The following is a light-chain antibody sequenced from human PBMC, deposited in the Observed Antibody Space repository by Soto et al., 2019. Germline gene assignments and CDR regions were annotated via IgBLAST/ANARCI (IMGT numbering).Light chain of an antibody. CDR2: GAS. CDR1: ESIRSNS. V-gene: IGKV3-20*01. J-gene: IGKJ5*01. Sequence: ETVLTQSPGTLSLSPGETTTLSCRASESIRSNSLAWYQQKPGQPPRLLIYGASKSATDIPDRFSCSGSGTDFTLTITRLESEDFAVYDCQQYENSPITFGQVKRLYIK. CDR3: QQYENSPIT.